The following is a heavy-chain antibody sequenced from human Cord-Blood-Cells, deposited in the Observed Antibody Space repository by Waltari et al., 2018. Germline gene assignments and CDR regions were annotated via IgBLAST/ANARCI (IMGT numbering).Heavy chain of an antibody. Sequence: QVQLVESGGGVVQPGRSLRLSCAASGFTFSSYGMHWVRQAPGKGLEWVAVISYDGSNKDYADSVKGRFTISRDNSKNTLYLQMNSLRAEDTAVYYCAKGAGSSSCLDYWGQGTLVTVSS. D-gene: IGHD6-13*01. CDR3: AKGAGSSSCLDY. V-gene: IGHV3-30*18. CDR1: GFTFSSYG. J-gene: IGHJ4*02. CDR2: ISYDGSNK.